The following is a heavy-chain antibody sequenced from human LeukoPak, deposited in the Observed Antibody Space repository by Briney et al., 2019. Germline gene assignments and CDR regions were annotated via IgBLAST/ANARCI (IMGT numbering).Heavy chain of an antibody. J-gene: IGHJ4*02. D-gene: IGHD1-26*01. V-gene: IGHV4-59*01. CDR1: GGSISSYY. CDR3: ARSPSGSYYVGFDY. CDR2: IYYSGST. Sequence: SETLSFTCTVSGGSISSYYWSWIRQPPGKGLEWTGYIYYSGSTNYNPSLKSRVTISVDTSKNQFSLKLSSVTAADTAVYYCARSPSGSYYVGFDYWGQGTLVTVSS.